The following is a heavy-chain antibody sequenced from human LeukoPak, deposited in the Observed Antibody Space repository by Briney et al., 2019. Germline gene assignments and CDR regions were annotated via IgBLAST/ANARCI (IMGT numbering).Heavy chain of an antibody. V-gene: IGHV1-46*01. CDR3: ARDRWYSSGWYSDY. D-gene: IGHD6-19*01. CDR1: GYTVTSYY. Sequence: ASVKVSCKASGYTVTSYYMHWVRQAPGQGLEWMAILNPSGGSSSYAQKFQGRATLTRATSTSTVYMELSSLRSEDTAVYYRARDRWYSSGWYSDYWGQGTLVTVSS. J-gene: IGHJ4*02. CDR2: LNPSGGSS.